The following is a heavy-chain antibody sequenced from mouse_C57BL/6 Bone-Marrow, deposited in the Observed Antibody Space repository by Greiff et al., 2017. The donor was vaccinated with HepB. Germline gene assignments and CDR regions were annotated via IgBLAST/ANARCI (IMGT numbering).Heavy chain of an antibody. D-gene: IGHD4-1*01. V-gene: IGHV7-3*01. CDR3: ASSWDFDY. J-gene: IGHJ2*01. CDR2: IRNKANGYTT. CDR1: GFTFTDYY. Sequence: EVMLVESGGGLVQPGGSLSLSCAASGFTFTDYYMSWVRQPPGKALEWLGFIRNKANGYTTEYSASVKGRVTISRDNSQSILYLQMNALRAEDSATYYCASSWDFDYWGQGTTLTVSS.